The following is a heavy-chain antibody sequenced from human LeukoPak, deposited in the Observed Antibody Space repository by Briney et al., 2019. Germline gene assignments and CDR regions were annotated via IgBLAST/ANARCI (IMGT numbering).Heavy chain of an antibody. J-gene: IGHJ4*02. CDR2: IKQDGSEK. CDR3: ARVQGSSGPGIFDY. D-gene: IGHD6-19*01. V-gene: IGHV3-7*01. Sequence: GGSLRLSCAASGFTFSSYWMSWVRQAPGKGLEWVTNIKQDGSEKYYVDSVKGRFTISRDNAKNSLYLQMNSLRAEDTAVYYCARVQGSSGPGIFDYWGQGTLVTVSS. CDR1: GFTFSSYW.